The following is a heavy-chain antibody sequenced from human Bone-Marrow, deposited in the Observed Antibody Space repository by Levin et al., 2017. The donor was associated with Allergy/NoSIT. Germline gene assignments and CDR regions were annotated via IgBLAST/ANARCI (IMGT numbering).Heavy chain of an antibody. CDR2: IIGSTKTV. J-gene: IGHJ4*02. CDR3: ARARDQYQSFDY. V-gene: IGHV3-48*01. CDR1: GFTFSSYA. Sequence: GGSLRLSCAASGFTFSSYAMNWVRQAPGKGPEWVSYIIGSTKTVYYAASVKGRFTISRDNAKNSLYLQMNSLRAEDTAVYYCARARDQYQSFDYWGQGTLVTVSS. D-gene: IGHD2-2*01.